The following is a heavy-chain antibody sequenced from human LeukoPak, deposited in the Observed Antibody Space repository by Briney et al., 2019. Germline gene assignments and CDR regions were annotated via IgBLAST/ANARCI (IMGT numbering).Heavy chain of an antibody. V-gene: IGHV4-59*11. J-gene: IGHJ5*02. Sequence: SETLSLTCTVSGGSISSHYWSWIRQPPGKGLEWIGYIYYSGSTNYNPSLKSRVTISVDTSKNQFSLKLSSVTAADTAVYYCARDLGFLEWLGGFDPWGQGTLVTVSS. D-gene: IGHD3-3*01. CDR3: ARDLGFLEWLGGFDP. CDR2: IYYSGST. CDR1: GGSISSHY.